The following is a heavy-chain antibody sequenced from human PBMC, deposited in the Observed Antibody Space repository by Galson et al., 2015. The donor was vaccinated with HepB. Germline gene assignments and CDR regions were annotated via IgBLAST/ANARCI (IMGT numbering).Heavy chain of an antibody. CDR1: GYTFTNYF. CDR2: INPSGGSI. CDR3: ARDEEGAPVGTKGGVDY. D-gene: IGHD2-8*01. V-gene: IGHV1-46*01. J-gene: IGHJ4*02. Sequence: SVKVSCKASGYTFTNYFIHWVRQAPGQGLGWMGIINPSGGSITYAQKFQGRVTVTRDTSTSTVYMELSSLRSEDTAIYYCARDEEGAPVGTKGGVDYWGQGTLVTVSS.